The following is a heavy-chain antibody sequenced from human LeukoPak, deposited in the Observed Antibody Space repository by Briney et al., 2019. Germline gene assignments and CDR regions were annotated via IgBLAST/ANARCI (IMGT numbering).Heavy chain of an antibody. Sequence: SETLSLTCTVSGGSISSYYWSWIRQPAGKGLEWIGRIYTSGSTNYNPSLKSRVTMSVDTSKNQFPLKLSSVTAADTAVYYCARVGAARGDYYYYYMDVWGKGTTVTVSS. CDR2: IYTSGST. V-gene: IGHV4-4*07. CDR3: ARVGAARGDYYYYYMDV. CDR1: GGSISSYY. D-gene: IGHD6-6*01. J-gene: IGHJ6*03.